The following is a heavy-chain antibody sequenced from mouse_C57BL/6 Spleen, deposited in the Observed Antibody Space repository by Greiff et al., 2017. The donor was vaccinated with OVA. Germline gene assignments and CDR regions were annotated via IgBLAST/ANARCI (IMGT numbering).Heavy chain of an antibody. V-gene: IGHV5-16*01. CDR1: GFTFSDYY. J-gene: IGHJ4*01. Sequence: LQQSEGGLVQPGSSMKLSCTASGFTFSDYYMAWVRQVPEKGLEWVANINYDGSSTYYLDSLKSRFIISRDNAKNILYLQMSSLKSEDTATYYCARNWDRGAMDYWGQGTSVTVSS. D-gene: IGHD4-1*01. CDR3: ARNWDRGAMDY. CDR2: INYDGSST.